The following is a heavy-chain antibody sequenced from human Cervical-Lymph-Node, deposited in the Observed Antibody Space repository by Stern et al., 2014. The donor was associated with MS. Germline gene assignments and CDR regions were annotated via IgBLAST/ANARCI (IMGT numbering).Heavy chain of an antibody. J-gene: IGHJ4*01. V-gene: IGHV1-2*02. Sequence: VQLVESGAEARPPGASMKVSCKASGYIFTDYYLHWVRQAPGQGLEWLGLISPNSGGTNYAQNFQGRVTMTRDTSISTAYMELRWLGSADTAVYYCARGSGTAYDLRGDYWGQGTLVTVSS. CDR2: ISPNSGGT. CDR1: GYIFTDYY. D-gene: IGHD3-3*01. CDR3: ARGSGTAYDLRGDY.